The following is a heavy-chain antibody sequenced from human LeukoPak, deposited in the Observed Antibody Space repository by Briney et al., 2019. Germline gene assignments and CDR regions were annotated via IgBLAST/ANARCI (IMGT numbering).Heavy chain of an antibody. CDR1: GFTFSSYA. CDR2: ISYDGSNK. Sequence: GGSLRLSCAASGFTFSSYAMHWVRQAPGKGLEWVAVISYDGSNKYYADSVKGRFTISRDNSKNTLYLQMNSLRAEDTAVYYCARTFYSSSWYANHYYYGMDVWGQGTTVTVSS. J-gene: IGHJ6*02. CDR3: ARTFYSSSWYANHYYYGMDV. V-gene: IGHV3-30-3*01. D-gene: IGHD6-13*01.